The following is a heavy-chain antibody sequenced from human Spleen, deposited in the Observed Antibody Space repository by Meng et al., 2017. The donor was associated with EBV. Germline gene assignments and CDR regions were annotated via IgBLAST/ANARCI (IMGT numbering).Heavy chain of an antibody. CDR3: ASESGRGFTPDY. CDR2: LIPMSGAP. D-gene: IGHD3-10*01. V-gene: IGHV1-69*01. Sequence: VQAGCGVTKAGFSVKVSCKTAGGTFRSAAISWVRQGPGQGLEWMGGLIPMSGAPHYAQKFQDRVTITADESTSTHYMDLSGLRSEDTAVYYCASESGRGFTPDYWGQGTLVTVSS. CDR1: GGTFRSAA. J-gene: IGHJ4*02.